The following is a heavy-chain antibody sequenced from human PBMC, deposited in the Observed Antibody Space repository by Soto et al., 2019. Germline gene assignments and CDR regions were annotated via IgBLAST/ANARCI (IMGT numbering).Heavy chain of an antibody. J-gene: IGHJ4*02. CDR1: GFTFSSYA. CDR3: AKISGGQPVNGYSDY. CDR2: ISGNGGTT. V-gene: IGHV3-23*01. Sequence: EVQLLESGGGLVQPGGSLRLSCAASGFTFSSYAMTWGRQAPGQGLAWVSGISGNGGTTYYADSVKGRFTVSRDNSKNTLYLQMNRLRADDTAIYYCAKISGGQPVNGYSDYWGQGTLVTVSS. D-gene: IGHD5-12*01.